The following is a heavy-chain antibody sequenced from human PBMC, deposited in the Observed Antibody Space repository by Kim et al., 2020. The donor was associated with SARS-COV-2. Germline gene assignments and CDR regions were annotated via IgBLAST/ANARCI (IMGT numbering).Heavy chain of an antibody. CDR2: FDPEDGET. Sequence: ASVKVSCKVSGYTLTELSMHWVRQAPGKGLEWMGGFDPEDGETIYAQKFQGRVTMTEDTSTDTAYMELSSLRSEDTAVYYCATGIQKRGIAAAGLNWFDPWGQGTLVTVSS. J-gene: IGHJ5*02. CDR1: GYTLTELS. CDR3: ATGIQKRGIAAAGLNWFDP. D-gene: IGHD6-13*01. V-gene: IGHV1-24*01.